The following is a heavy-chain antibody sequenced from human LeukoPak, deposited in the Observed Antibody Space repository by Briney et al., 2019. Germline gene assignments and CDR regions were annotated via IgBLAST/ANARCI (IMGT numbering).Heavy chain of an antibody. J-gene: IGHJ4*02. CDR3: AKDQYYYGSGSSGVWDY. V-gene: IGHV3-30*02. CDR2: IRYDGSNK. D-gene: IGHD3-10*01. CDR1: GFTFSSYG. Sequence: GGSLRLSCAASGFTFSSYGMHWVRQAPGKGLEWVAFIRYDGSNKYYADSVKGRFTISRDNSKNTLYLQMNSLSAEDTAVYYCAKDQYYYGSGSSGVWDYWGQGTLVTVSS.